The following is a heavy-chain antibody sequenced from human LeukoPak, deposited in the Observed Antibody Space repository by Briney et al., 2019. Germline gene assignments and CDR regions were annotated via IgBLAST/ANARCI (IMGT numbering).Heavy chain of an antibody. J-gene: IGHJ6*04. D-gene: IGHD1-1*01. CDR2: ISYDGSNK. CDR3: AKETGVFYGIDV. V-gene: IGHV3-30-3*01. Sequence: PGGSLRLSCAASGFTFSSYAMHWVRQAPGKGLEWVAVISYDGSNKYYADSVKGRFTISRDNSKNTLYLQMNSLRAEDTAVYYCAKETGVFYGIDVWGKGTTVTVSS. CDR1: GFTFSSYA.